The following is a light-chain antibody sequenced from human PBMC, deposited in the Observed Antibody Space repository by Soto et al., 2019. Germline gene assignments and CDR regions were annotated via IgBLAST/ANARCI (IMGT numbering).Light chain of an antibody. J-gene: IGKJ1*01. CDR2: AAS. V-gene: IGKV1-6*01. Sequence: AIQMTQSPSSLSASVGDRVTITCRASQVIRNDLGWYQQKPGKAPKLLIYAASTFHSGVPSRFSCSGSATEFTLTISTLHPDDFATYYCVQDYDYPRTFGQGTKVDIK. CDR3: VQDYDYPRT. CDR1: QVIRND.